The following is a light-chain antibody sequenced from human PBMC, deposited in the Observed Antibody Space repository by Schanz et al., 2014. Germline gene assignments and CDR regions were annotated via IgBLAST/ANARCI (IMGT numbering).Light chain of an antibody. CDR1: SSDVGGYNY. J-gene: IGLJ2*01. CDR2: EVS. Sequence: SALTQLPSASGSPGQSVTISCTGTSSDVGGYNYVSWYQQHPGKAPKLMIYEVSKRPSGVPDRFSGSKSGNTASLTVSGLQAEDEADYYCSSYAGSNNLVFGGGTKLTVL. CDR3: SSYAGSNNLV. V-gene: IGLV2-8*01.